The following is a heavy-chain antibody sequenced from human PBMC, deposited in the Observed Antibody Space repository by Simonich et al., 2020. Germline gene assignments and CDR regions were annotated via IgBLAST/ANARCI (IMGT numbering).Heavy chain of an antibody. V-gene: IGHV3-7*01. Sequence: VQLVESGGGLVQPGGSLRPYCAASGFTFSSYWMSWVRQAPGKGLEWVANIKQAGSEKYYVDSVKGRFTIARDNAKNSLYLQMNSLRAEDTAVYYCARDGLGTAYYYYMDVWGKGTTVTVSS. CDR1: GFTFSSYW. CDR3: ARDGLGTAYYYYMDV. J-gene: IGHJ6*03. CDR2: IKQAGSEK. D-gene: IGHD7-27*01.